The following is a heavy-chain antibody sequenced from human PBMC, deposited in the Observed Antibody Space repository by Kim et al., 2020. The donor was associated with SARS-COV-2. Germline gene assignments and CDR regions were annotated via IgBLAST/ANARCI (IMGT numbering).Heavy chain of an antibody. CDR1: GFTFSSYA. D-gene: IGHD3-9*01. CDR3: ARDRPRYFDWLSDYYYGMDV. Sequence: GGSLRLSCAASGFTFSSYAMHWVRQAPGKGLEYVSAISSNGGSTYYANSVKGRFTISRDNSKNTLYLQMGSLRAEDMAVYYCARDRPRYFDWLSDYYYGMDVWGQGTTVTVSS. CDR2: ISSNGGST. V-gene: IGHV3-64*01. J-gene: IGHJ6*02.